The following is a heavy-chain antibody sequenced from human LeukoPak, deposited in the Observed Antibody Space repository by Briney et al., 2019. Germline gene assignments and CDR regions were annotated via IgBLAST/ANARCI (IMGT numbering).Heavy chain of an antibody. D-gene: IGHD3-10*01. CDR2: IYYSGST. CDR3: ARITMVRGDAFVI. V-gene: IGHV4-30-4*01. J-gene: IGHJ3*02. CDR1: GGSISCGDYY. Sequence: SQTLSLTCTVSGGSISCGDYYWSWIRQPPGKGLEWIGYIYYSGSTYYNPSLKSRVTISVDTSKNQFSLRLSSVTAADTAVYYCARITMVRGDAFVIWGQGTMVTVSS.